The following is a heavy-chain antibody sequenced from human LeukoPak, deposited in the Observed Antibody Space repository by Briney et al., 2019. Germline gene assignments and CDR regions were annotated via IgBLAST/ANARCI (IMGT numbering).Heavy chain of an antibody. CDR1: GFTFRSYW. D-gene: IGHD3-10*01. CDR3: ASVDYYGSGSYYPY. J-gene: IGHJ4*02. V-gene: IGHV3-74*01. CDR2: INSDGSST. Sequence: GGSLRLSCAASGFTFRSYWMHWVRQAPGKGLVWVSRINSDGSSTSYADSVKGRFTISRDNAKNTLYLQMNSLRAEDTAVYYCASVDYYGSGSYYPYWGQGTLVTVSS.